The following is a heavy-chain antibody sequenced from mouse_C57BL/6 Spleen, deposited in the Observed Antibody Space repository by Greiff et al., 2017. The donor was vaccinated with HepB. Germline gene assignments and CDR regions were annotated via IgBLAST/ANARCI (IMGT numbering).Heavy chain of an antibody. J-gene: IGHJ3*01. D-gene: IGHD2-4*01. Sequence: QVQLQQSGAELVRPGASVTLSCKASGYTFTDYEMHWVKQTPVHGLEWIGAIDPETGGTAYNQKFKGKAILTADKSSSTAYMELRSLTSEDSAVYYCTRGGLYDYEAWFAYWGQGTLVTVSA. CDR1: GYTFTDYE. V-gene: IGHV1-15*01. CDR2: IDPETGGT. CDR3: TRGGLYDYEAWFAY.